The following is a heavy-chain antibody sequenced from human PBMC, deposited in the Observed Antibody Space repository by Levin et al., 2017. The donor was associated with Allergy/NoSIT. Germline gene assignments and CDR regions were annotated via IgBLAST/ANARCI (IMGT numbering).Heavy chain of an antibody. CDR1: GGSVSSSSYY. D-gene: IGHD3-10*01. J-gene: IGHJ4*02. V-gene: IGHV4-39*01. CDR2: IYYSGTT. Sequence: TSQTLSLTCSVSGGSVSSSSYYWGWIRQPPGKGLEWIGSIYYSGTTSYNPSLKSRLTISIDTSKNLFSLNLSSVTAADTAVYFCARRGSFYPYFDSWGQGTLVTVSS. CDR3: ARRGSFYPYFDS.